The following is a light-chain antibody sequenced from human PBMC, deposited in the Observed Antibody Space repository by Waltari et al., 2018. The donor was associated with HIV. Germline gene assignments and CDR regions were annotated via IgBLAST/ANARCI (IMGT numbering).Light chain of an antibody. CDR3: QAWDSTTLV. V-gene: IGLV3-1*01. Sequence: SYDVTQPLSVSVSPGQTATITCSGAQLGNKYTSWYQQKAGQSPVLVIYQDTQRPSDIPERFSGSNSGHTATLTISGTQPIDEADYYCQAWDSTTLVFGGGTKLTVL. CDR2: QDT. CDR1: QLGNKY. J-gene: IGLJ2*01.